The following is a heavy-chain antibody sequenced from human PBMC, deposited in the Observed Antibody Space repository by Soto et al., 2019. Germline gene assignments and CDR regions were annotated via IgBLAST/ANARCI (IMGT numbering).Heavy chain of an antibody. Sequence: PGGSLRLSCAASGFTFSNAWMSWVRQAPGKGLEWVGRIKSKTGGGTTDYAAPVKGRFTISGDDSKNTLYLQMNSLKTEDTAVYYCTTVRHDFWSGYIYYFDYWGQGTLVTVSS. D-gene: IGHD3-3*01. CDR3: TTVRHDFWSGYIYYFDY. J-gene: IGHJ4*02. V-gene: IGHV3-15*01. CDR1: GFTFSNAW. CDR2: IKSKTGGGTT.